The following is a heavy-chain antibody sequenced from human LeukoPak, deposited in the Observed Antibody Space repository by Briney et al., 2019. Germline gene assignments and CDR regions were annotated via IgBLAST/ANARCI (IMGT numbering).Heavy chain of an antibody. CDR2: ISPSGSTI. V-gene: IGHV3-48*04. CDR3: AREGSGSYYLDY. CDR1: GFTFSSYW. J-gene: IGHJ4*02. Sequence: PGGSLRLSCAASGFTFSSYWMHWVRQAPGKGLEWVSFISPSGSTIYYADSVKGRFTISRDNAKNSLHLQMNSLRAEDTAVYYCAREGSGSYYLDYWGQGTLVTVSS. D-gene: IGHD1-26*01.